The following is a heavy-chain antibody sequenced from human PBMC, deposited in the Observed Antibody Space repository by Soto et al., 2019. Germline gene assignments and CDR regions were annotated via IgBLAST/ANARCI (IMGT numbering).Heavy chain of an antibody. D-gene: IGHD6-13*01. CDR2: IIPIFGTA. V-gene: IGHV1-69*13. CDR3: AREPPGGAAAGSRWFDP. Sequence: SVKVSCKASGGTFSSYAISWVRQAPGQGLEWVGGIIPIFGTANYAQKFQGRVTITADESTSTAYMELSSLRSEDTAVYYCAREPPGGAAAGSRWFDPWGQGTLVTVS. J-gene: IGHJ5*02. CDR1: GGTFSSYA.